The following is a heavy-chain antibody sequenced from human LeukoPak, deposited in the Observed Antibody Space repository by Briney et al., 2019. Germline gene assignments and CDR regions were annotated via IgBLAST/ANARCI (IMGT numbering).Heavy chain of an antibody. V-gene: IGHV1-2*02. CDR3: ARDPITIP. D-gene: IGHD3-3*01. CDR1: GGTFSSYA. J-gene: IGHJ4*02. Sequence: ASVKVSCTASGGTFSSYAISWVRQAPGQGLEYMGWINPNSGGTNYAQKFQGRVTMTSDTSISTAYMELSSLRSDDTAVYYCARDPITIPWGQGNLVTVSS. CDR2: INPNSGGT.